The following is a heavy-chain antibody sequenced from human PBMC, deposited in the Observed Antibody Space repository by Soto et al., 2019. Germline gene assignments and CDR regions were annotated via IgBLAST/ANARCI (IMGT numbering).Heavy chain of an antibody. CDR1: GGTFSSYA. J-gene: IGHJ5*02. V-gene: IGHV1-69*13. CDR3: ARDIGYCSSTSCQNWFDP. Sequence: ASVKVSCKASGGTFSSYAISWVRQAPGQGLEWMGGIIPIFGTANYAQKFQGRVTITADESTSTAYMELSSLRSEDTAVYYCARDIGYCSSTSCQNWFDPWGQGTLVTVSS. D-gene: IGHD2-2*01. CDR2: IIPIFGTA.